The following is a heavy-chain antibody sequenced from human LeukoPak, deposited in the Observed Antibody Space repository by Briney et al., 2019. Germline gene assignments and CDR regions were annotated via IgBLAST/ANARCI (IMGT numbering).Heavy chain of an antibody. CDR2: FQYSGNT. CDR3: ASLVVLSRRTLNWFDP. CDR1: GGSINIGDYY. V-gene: IGHV4-30-4*01. J-gene: IGHJ5*02. D-gene: IGHD2-21*01. Sequence: SQTLSLTCTLSGGSINIGDYYWSWLRQPPGRGLEWIGYFQYSGNTYYNPSLKSRATISVDTSKNQFSLKLSSVTAADTAVYYCASLVVLSRRTLNWFDPWGQGTLVTVSS.